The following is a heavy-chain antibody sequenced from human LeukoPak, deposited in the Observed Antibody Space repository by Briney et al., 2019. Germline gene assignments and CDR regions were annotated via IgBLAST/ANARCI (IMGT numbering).Heavy chain of an antibody. CDR2: IIPIFGTA. V-gene: IGHV1-69*05. J-gene: IGHJ6*02. CDR3: ARDGNESGSGTFYSIGMDV. CDR1: GGTFSSYA. Sequence: GASVKVSCKASGGTFSSYAISWVRQAPGQGLEWMGGIIPIFGTANYAQKFQGRVTMTTDTSTSTAYMELRSLRSDDTAVYYCARDGNESGSGTFYSIGMDVWGHGTTVTVSS. D-gene: IGHD3-10*01.